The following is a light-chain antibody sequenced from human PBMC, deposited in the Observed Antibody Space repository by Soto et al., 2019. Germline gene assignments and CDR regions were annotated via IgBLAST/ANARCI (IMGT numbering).Light chain of an antibody. Sequence: DIQMTQSPSTLSGSVGDRVTITCRASQTIRSWLAWYQQKPGKAPKVLIYAASSLQSGVPSRFSGIGSGTDFTLSISSLQPEDFATYYCQQSYSGPLTFGGGTKVDIK. CDR3: QQSYSGPLT. J-gene: IGKJ4*01. CDR2: AAS. V-gene: IGKV1-39*01. CDR1: QTIRSW.